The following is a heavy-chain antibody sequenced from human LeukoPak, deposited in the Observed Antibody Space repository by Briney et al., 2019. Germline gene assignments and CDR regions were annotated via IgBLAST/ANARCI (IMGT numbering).Heavy chain of an antibody. D-gene: IGHD3-10*01. J-gene: IGHJ6*02. CDR1: GFSLSNYW. V-gene: IGHV3-7*01. CDR3: AWYGVTHGLDV. CDR2: INQDGSDK. Sequence: GGSLRLSCAASGFSLSNYWMSWVRQARGKGLEWGANINQDGSDKYYVDSVMGRFTISKDNAKNSVYLQMNSLRPEDTAIYYCAWYGVTHGLDVWGQGTTVTVSS.